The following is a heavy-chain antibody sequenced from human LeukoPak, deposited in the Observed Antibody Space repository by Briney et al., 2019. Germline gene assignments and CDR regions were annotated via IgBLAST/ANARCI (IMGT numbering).Heavy chain of an antibody. Sequence: GGSLRLSCAASGFTFSSYWMSWVRQAPGKGLEWVANIKQDGSEKYYVDSVKGRFTISRDNAKNSLYLQMNSLRAEDTAVYYCARVGPAAIADYYYYYMDVWGKGTTVTVSS. CDR3: ARVGPAAIADYYYYYMDV. CDR2: IKQDGSEK. CDR1: GFTFSSYW. D-gene: IGHD2-2*02. J-gene: IGHJ6*03. V-gene: IGHV3-7*01.